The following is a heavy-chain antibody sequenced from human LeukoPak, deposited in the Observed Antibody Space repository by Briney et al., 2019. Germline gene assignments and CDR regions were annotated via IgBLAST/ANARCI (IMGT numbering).Heavy chain of an antibody. CDR1: GITLSNYG. CDR2: ISDSGGRT. CDR3: EKRGIVIRVILVGFHKEAYYFDS. J-gene: IGHJ4*02. V-gene: IGHV3-23*01. Sequence: GGSLRLSCAVYGITLSNYGMSWVRQAPGKGRGWVAGISDSGGRTNYTDSVKGRCTISRDNPKNTMCLQMNSMRAEDTAVYFCEKRGIVIRVILVGFHKEAYYFDSWGQGALVTVSS. D-gene: IGHD3-16*01.